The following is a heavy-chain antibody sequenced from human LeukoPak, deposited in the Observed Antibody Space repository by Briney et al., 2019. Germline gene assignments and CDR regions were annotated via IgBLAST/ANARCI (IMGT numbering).Heavy chain of an antibody. V-gene: IGHV3-23*01. D-gene: IGHD3-9*01. CDR3: AHSGYYDILTGCYEEDY. CDR2: ISGSGGST. Sequence: PGGSLRLSCAASGFTFSSYAMSWVRQAPGKGLEWVSAISGSGGSTYYADSVKGRFTISRDNSKNTLYLQMNSLRAEDTAVYYCAHSGYYDILTGCYEEDYWGQGTLVTVSS. J-gene: IGHJ4*02. CDR1: GFTFSSYA.